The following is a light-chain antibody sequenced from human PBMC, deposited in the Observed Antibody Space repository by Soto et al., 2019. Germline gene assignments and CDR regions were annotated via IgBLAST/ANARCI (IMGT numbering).Light chain of an antibody. CDR3: ISYTGSSTSYV. CDR2: GVS. V-gene: IGLV2-14*01. Sequence: QSVLTQPASVSGSPGQSITISCSGTRSDIGSYNYVAWYQQFPGKTPKILIYGVSNRPSGVSSRFSGSKSGNTASLTISGLQAEDEADYYCISYTGSSTSYVFGSETKVTVL. CDR1: RSDIGSYNY. J-gene: IGLJ1*01.